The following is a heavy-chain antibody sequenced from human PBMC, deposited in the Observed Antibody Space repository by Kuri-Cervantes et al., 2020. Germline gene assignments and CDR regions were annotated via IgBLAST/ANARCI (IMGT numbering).Heavy chain of an antibody. CDR1: GFTFSNAW. J-gene: IGHJ4*02. Sequence: GESLKISCAASGFTFSNAWMSWVRQAPGKGLEWVSYISSSGSTIYYADSVKGRFTISRDNSKNTLYLQMNSLRAEDTAVYYCYSSSWDDYWGQGTLVTVSS. CDR2: ISSSGSTI. V-gene: IGHV3-11*01. CDR3: YSSSWDDY. D-gene: IGHD6-13*01.